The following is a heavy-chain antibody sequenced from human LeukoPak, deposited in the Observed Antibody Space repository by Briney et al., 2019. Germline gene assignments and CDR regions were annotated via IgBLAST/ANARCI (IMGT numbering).Heavy chain of an antibody. V-gene: IGHV3-23*01. D-gene: IGHD1-26*01. CDR1: GFTFSSYA. CDR3: AKDRLVGSYYGFDY. J-gene: IGHJ4*02. CDR2: IGGSGGST. Sequence: SLKISCAASGFTFSSYAMGGVRQAPGKGLGWVSVIGGSGGSTSYADSVKGRFTISRDNSKNTLYLHMNSLRAEDTAVYYCAKDRLVGSYYGFDYWGQGTLVTVSS.